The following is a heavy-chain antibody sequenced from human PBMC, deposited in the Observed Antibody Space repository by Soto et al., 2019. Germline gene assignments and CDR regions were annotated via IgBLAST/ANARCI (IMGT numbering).Heavy chain of an antibody. CDR1: GYTFTGYY. J-gene: IGHJ4*02. V-gene: IGHV1-2*04. Sequence: ASVKVSCKASGYTFTGYYMHWVRQAPGQGLEWMGWINPNSGGTNYAQKFQGWVTMTRDTSISTAYMELSRLRSDDTAVYYCARDQGLSSSGSVDYWGQGTLVTVSS. CDR2: INPNSGGT. CDR3: ARDQGLSSSGSVDY. D-gene: IGHD6-6*01.